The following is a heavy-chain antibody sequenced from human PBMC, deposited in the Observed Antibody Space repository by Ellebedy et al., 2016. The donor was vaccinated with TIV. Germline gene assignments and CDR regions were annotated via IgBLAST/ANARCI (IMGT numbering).Heavy chain of an antibody. CDR2: ISGYNGYT. CDR3: ARGGDYPTNDHYGLDV. D-gene: IGHD2-21*02. V-gene: IGHV1-18*04. Sequence: AASVKVSCKASGYTFTKYGIMWARQAPGQGLEWMGWISGYNGYTKYAEKFEDRVTMATDTSTSTAYLELRRLTSDDTAVYYCARGGDYPTNDHYGLDVWGRGTTVTVSS. CDR1: GYTFTKYG. J-gene: IGHJ6*02.